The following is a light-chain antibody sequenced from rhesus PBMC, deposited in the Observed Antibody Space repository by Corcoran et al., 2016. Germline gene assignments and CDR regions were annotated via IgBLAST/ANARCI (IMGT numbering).Light chain of an antibody. CDR1: ENVNNY. CDR3: QHGYGTPLT. CDR2: KAS. J-gene: IGKJ4*01. V-gene: IGKV1-74*01. Sequence: DIQMTQSPSSLSASLGDRVTITCRASENVNNYLTWYQQKPGKAPKLLIYKASTLQSGVPSRFSGSGSGTDYTFTISSLQPEDVATYYCQHGYGTPLTFGGGTKVELK.